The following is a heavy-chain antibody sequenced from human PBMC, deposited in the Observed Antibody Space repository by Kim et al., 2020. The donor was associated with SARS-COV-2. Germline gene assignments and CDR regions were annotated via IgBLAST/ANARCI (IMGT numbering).Heavy chain of an antibody. CDR1: GFTFSSYS. Sequence: GGSLRLSCAASGFTFSSYSMNWVRQAPGRGLEWVSYISLSSNTIYYADSVKGRFTISRDNAKNSLFLQMNSLRAEDTAVYYCARNVLRYYFDYWGQGTLVTVSS. CDR2: ISLSSNTI. D-gene: IGHD6-6*01. V-gene: IGHV3-48*04. CDR3: ARNVLRYYFDY. J-gene: IGHJ4*02.